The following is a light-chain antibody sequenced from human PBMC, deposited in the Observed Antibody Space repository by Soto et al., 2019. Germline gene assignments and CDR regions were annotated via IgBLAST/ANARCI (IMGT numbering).Light chain of an antibody. CDR3: SSYTSNSTPYV. CDR1: SSDVGGYNY. CDR2: GVS. V-gene: IGLV2-14*01. J-gene: IGLJ1*01. Sequence: QLVLTQPASVSGSPGQSITISCTGTSSDVGGYNYVSWYQQHPGKAPKLMIYGVSNRPSGVSNRFSGSKSGNTASLTISGLQAEDEADYYCSSYTSNSTPYVFGTGTQLTVL.